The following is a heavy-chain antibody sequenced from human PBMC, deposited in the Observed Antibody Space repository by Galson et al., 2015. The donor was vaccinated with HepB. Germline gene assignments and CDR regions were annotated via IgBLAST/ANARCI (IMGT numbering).Heavy chain of an antibody. J-gene: IGHJ3*02. CDR3: ARLKLKGKQAFDI. Sequence: SLRLSCAASGFTFSSYSMNWVRQAPGKGLEWVSYISSSSSTIYYADSVKGRFTISRDNAKNSLYLQMNSLRAEDTAVYYCARLKLKGKQAFDIWGQGTMVTVSS. D-gene: IGHD4-23*01. CDR1: GFTFSSYS. CDR2: ISSSSSTI. V-gene: IGHV3-48*01.